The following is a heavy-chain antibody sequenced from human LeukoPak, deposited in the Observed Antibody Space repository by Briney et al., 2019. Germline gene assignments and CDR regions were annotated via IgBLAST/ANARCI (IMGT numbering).Heavy chain of an antibody. Sequence: GGSLRLSCAASGFTFSSYAMSWVRQAPGKGLEWVSAISGSGGSTYYADSVKGRFTISRDNSKNTLYLQMNSLRAEDTAVYYCAKYYYDSSGYYYVTNYYYYYGMDVWGQGTTVTVSS. CDR1: GFTFSSYA. CDR3: AKYYYDSSGYYYVTNYYYYYGMDV. D-gene: IGHD3-22*01. CDR2: ISGSGGST. V-gene: IGHV3-23*01. J-gene: IGHJ6*02.